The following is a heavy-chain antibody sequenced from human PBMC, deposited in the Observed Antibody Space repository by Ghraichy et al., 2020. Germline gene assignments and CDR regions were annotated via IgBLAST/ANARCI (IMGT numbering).Heavy chain of an antibody. V-gene: IGHV1-8*01. J-gene: IGHJ5*02. CDR3: ARGLGGYSYSPSRAAQPIDNWFDP. CDR2: MNPNSGNT. CDR1: GYTFTSYD. Sequence: ASVKVSCKASGYTFTSYDINWVRQATGQGLEWMGWMNPNSGNTGYAQKFQGRVTMTRNTSISTAYMELSSLRSEDTAVYYCARGLGGYSYSPSRAAQPIDNWFDPWGQGTLVTVSS. D-gene: IGHD5-18*01.